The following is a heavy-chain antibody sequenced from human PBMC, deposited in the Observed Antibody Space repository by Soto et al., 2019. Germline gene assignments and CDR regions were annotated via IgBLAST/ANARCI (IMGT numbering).Heavy chain of an antibody. D-gene: IGHD5-18*01. J-gene: IGHJ4*02. V-gene: IGHV3-23*01. Sequence: PXASLGLSCAASGFTFTNFAMSWVRQAPGKGLEWVSAISGSGGSTYYADSVKGRFTISRDNSKNTLYLQMNSLRAEDTAVYYCAKAPRGYTQTAYFDHWGQGTLVTVSS. CDR1: GFTFTNFA. CDR3: AKAPRGYTQTAYFDH. CDR2: ISGSGGST.